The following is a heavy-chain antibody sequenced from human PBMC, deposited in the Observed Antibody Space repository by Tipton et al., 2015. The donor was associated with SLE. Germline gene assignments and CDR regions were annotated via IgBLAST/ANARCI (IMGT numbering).Heavy chain of an antibody. CDR1: GGSISSSSYY. J-gene: IGHJ3*02. CDR2: IYHSGST. V-gene: IGHV4-39*07. D-gene: IGHD5-24*01. CDR3: ARKRNGMGI. Sequence: LRLSCTVSGGSISSSSYYWGWIRQPPGKGLEWIGSIYHSGSTNYNPSLKSRVTISVDTSKNQFSLKLSSVTAADTAVYYCARKRNGMGIWGQGTMVTVSS.